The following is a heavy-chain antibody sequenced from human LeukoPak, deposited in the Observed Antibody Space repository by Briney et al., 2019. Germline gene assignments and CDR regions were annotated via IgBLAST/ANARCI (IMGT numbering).Heavy chain of an antibody. CDR1: GGSISSGGYS. V-gene: IGHV4-30-2*01. CDR3: ARAREVDWGYPYYFDY. Sequence: SETLSLTCAVSGGSISSGGYSWSWIRQPPGKGLEWIGYIYHSGSTYYNPSLKSRVTISVDRSKNQFSLKLSSVTAADTAVYYCARAREVDWGYPYYFDYWGQGTLVTVSS. J-gene: IGHJ4*02. D-gene: IGHD7-27*01. CDR2: IYHSGST.